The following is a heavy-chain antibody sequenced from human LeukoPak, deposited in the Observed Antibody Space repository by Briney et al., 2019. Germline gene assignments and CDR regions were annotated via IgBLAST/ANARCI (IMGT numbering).Heavy chain of an antibody. CDR3: ARPQYYYDSSGCFDY. Sequence: SGTLSLTCTVSGGSISSYYWSWIRQPPGKGLEWIGYIYYSGSTNYNPSLKSRVTISVDTSKNQFSLKLSSVTAADTAVYYCARPQYYYDSSGCFDYWAREPWSPSPQ. D-gene: IGHD3-22*01. CDR2: IYYSGST. V-gene: IGHV4-59*08. CDR1: GGSISSYY. J-gene: IGHJ4*02.